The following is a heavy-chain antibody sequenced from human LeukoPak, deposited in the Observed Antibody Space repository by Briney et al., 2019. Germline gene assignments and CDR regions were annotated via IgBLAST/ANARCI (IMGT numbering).Heavy chain of an antibody. J-gene: IGHJ6*02. V-gene: IGHV4-39*01. CDR2: IYYSGST. Sequence: SETLSLTCTVSGGSISSSSYYWGWIRQPPGKGLEWIGSIYYSGSTYYNPSLKSRVTISVDTSKNQFSLKLSSVTAADTAVYYCARNGQQLGYYYYYGMDVWGQGTTVTVSS. D-gene: IGHD6-13*01. CDR1: GGSISSSSYY. CDR3: ARNGQQLGYYYYYGMDV.